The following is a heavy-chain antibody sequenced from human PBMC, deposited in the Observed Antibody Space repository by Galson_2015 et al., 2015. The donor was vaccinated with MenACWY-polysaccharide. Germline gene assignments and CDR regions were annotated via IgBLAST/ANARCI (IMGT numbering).Heavy chain of an antibody. CDR2: IIPIFGTA. CDR3: ARDPTDYYDSNGCSRAFDI. CDR1: GGTFSSYA. Sequence: SVKVSCKASGGTFSSYAISWVRQAPGQGLEWMGGIIPIFGTANYAQKFQGRVTITADESTSTAYMELSSLRSEDTAVYYCARDPTDYYDSNGCSRAFDIWRRGTLGPVSS. D-gene: IGHD3-22*01. V-gene: IGHV1-69*13. J-gene: IGHJ3*02.